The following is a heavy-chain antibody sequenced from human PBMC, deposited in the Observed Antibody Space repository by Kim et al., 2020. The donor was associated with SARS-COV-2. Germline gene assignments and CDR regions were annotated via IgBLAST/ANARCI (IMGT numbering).Heavy chain of an antibody. J-gene: IGHJ6*02. Sequence: GGSLRLSCAASGFTFDDYAMHWVRQAPGKGLEWVSVISWEGSVTYYADSVKGRFTISRDNSKNSLFLQMNSLKPEDTALYYCAKDRGRDYHYFYGMDVWGQGTTVTVSS. D-gene: IGHD3-16*01. CDR3: AKDRGRDYHYFYGMDV. CDR2: ISWEGSVT. CDR1: GFTFDDYA. V-gene: IGHV3-43*01.